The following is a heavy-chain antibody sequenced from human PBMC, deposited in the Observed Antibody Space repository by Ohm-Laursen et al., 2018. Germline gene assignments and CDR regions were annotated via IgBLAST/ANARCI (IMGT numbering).Heavy chain of an antibody. CDR2: ISYDGSNK. D-gene: IGHD6-19*01. J-gene: IGHJ3*02. CDR1: GFTFSSYG. V-gene: IGHV3-30*18. CDR3: AKDPQWLAGIYYYAFDI. Sequence: SLRLSCAAAGFTFSSYGMHWVRQAPGKGLEWVAVISYDGSNKYYADSVKGRFTISRDNSKNTLYLQMNSLRAEDTAVYYCAKDPQWLAGIYYYAFDIWGQGTMVTVSS.